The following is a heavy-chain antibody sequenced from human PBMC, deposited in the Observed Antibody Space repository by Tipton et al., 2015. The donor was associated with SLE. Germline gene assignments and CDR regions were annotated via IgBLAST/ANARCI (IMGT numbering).Heavy chain of an antibody. CDR2: IYYSGST. D-gene: IGHD3-10*01. Sequence: TLSLTCTVSGGSISSSSYYWGWIRQPPGKGLEWIGSIYYSGSTYYNPSLKSRVTISVDRSKNQFSLKLSSVTAADTAVYYCVRGGGSSSGRWFDPWGRGTLVTVSS. J-gene: IGHJ5*02. V-gene: IGHV4-39*07. CDR3: VRGGGSSSGRWFDP. CDR1: GGSISSSSYY.